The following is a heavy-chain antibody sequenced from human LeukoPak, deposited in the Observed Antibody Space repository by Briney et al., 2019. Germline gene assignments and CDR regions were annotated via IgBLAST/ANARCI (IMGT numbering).Heavy chain of an antibody. CDR3: ARAREIAAAGRRIGGY. CDR1: GFTFSDFY. J-gene: IGHJ4*02. Sequence: GGSLRLSCAASGFTFSDFYMSWIRQAPGKGLEWVSYISNGGYTVYYADSVKGRFTISRDNAENSLYLQMNSLRAEDTAVYYCARAREIAAAGRRIGGYWGQGTLVTVSS. CDR2: ISNGGYTV. D-gene: IGHD6-13*01. V-gene: IGHV3-11*01.